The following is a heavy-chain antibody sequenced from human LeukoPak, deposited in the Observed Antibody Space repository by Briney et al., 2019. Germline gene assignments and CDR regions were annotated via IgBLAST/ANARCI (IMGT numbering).Heavy chain of an antibody. V-gene: IGHV1-18*01. CDR3: ARGPRYYDFWSGYLHHDY. Sequence: EASVKVSCKASGYTFTSYGISWVRQAPGQGLEWMGWISAYNGNTNYAQKLQGRVTMTTDTSTSTAYMELRSLRSDDTAVYYCARGPRYYDFWSGYLHHDYWGQGTLVTVSS. CDR1: GYTFTSYG. D-gene: IGHD3-3*01. J-gene: IGHJ4*02. CDR2: ISAYNGNT.